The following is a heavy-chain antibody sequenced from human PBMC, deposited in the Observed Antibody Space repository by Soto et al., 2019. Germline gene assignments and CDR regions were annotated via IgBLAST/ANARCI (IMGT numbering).Heavy chain of an antibody. D-gene: IGHD6-13*01. CDR1: GYSFSSHA. J-gene: IGHJ4*02. CDR2: IIPVFGTP. CDR3: ARGGALSSSWYWGDGLDS. Sequence: QVQLEQSGSEVKKSGSSVKVSCKASGYSFSSHAITWVRQAPGQGLEWMGGIIPVFGTPSYAQKFQGRVTISAEKSTNTVYREVRSLRSTDTAVYYCARGGALSSSWYWGDGLDSWGQGTQVTVSS. V-gene: IGHV1-69*06.